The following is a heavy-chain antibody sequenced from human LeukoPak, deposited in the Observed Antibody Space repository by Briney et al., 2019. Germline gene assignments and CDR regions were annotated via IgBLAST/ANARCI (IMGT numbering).Heavy chain of an antibody. CDR3: ARDRRSPRAFDI. D-gene: IGHD1-26*01. V-gene: IGHV1-46*01. Sequence: GASVKVSCRASGYTFTSYYMHWVRQAPGQGLEWMGIINPSGGSTSYAQKFQGRVTMTRDTSTSTVYMELSSLRSEDTAVYYCARDRRSPRAFDIWGQGTMVTVSS. CDR2: INPSGGST. CDR1: GYTFTSYY. J-gene: IGHJ3*02.